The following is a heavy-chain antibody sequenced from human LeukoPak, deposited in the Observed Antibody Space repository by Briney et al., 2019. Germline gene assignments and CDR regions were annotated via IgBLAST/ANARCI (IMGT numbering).Heavy chain of an antibody. J-gene: IGHJ4*02. V-gene: IGHV4-38-2*02. CDR1: GYSISSGYY. Sequence: SETLSLTCTVSGYSISSGYYWGWIRQPPGKGLEWIGSNYHSGSTYYNPSLNTRVTISVDTSKNQFSLKLSSVTAADTAVYYCARDRDSSGWYAFDDWGQGTLVTVSS. CDR3: ARDRDSSGWYAFDD. CDR2: NYHSGST. D-gene: IGHD6-19*01.